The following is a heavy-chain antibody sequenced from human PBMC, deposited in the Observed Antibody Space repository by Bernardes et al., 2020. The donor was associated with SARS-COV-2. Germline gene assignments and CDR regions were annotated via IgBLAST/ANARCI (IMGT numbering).Heavy chain of an antibody. CDR3: LKRAKDHKWELLLEYFDS. V-gene: IGHV3-23*01. CDR1: GFTFSNYA. CDR2: ISGPGRT. Sequence: GGSLRLSCAASGFTFSNYAMSWVRQAPGKGLEWVSDISGPGRTYYADSVRGRFTISRDNSKNTLYLEMNCLVKDYSAAEPSLKRAKDHKWELLLEYFDSWGQGTLVTVSS. D-gene: IGHD1-26*01. J-gene: IGHJ4*02.